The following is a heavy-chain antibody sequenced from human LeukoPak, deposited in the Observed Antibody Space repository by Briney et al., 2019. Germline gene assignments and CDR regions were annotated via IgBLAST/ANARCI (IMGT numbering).Heavy chain of an antibody. CDR1: GGTFSSYA. CDR3: ATDQRFLEWHLEYYYYMDV. V-gene: IGHV1-69*13. D-gene: IGHD3-3*01. Sequence: ASVKVSCKASGGTFSSYAISWVRQAPGQGLEWMGGIIPIFGTANYAQKFQGRVTITADESTSTAYMELSSLRPEDTAVYYCATDQRFLEWHLEYYYYMDVWGKGTTVTVSS. CDR2: IIPIFGTA. J-gene: IGHJ6*03.